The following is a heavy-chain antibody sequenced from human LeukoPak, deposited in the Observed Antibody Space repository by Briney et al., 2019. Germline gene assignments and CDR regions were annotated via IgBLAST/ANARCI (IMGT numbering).Heavy chain of an antibody. Sequence: ASVKVSCKASGGTFSSYAISWVRQAPGQGLEWMGRIIPILGIANYAQKFQGRVTITADKSTSTAYMELSSLRSDDTAVYYCARRFIDYEVDYWGQGTLVTVSS. CDR3: ARRFIDYEVDY. D-gene: IGHD4-17*01. CDR1: GGTFSSYA. CDR2: IIPILGIA. V-gene: IGHV1-69*04. J-gene: IGHJ4*02.